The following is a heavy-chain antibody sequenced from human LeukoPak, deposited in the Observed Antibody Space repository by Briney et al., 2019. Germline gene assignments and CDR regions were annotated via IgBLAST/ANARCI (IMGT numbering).Heavy chain of an antibody. J-gene: IGHJ4*02. CDR3: ARAYYYDVSVTPDY. CDR2: IWYDGSNE. Sequence: PGGSLRLSCVASGFIFSNYGMHWVRQAPGKGLEWVAVIWYDGSNEYYADSVKGRFTISRDTSKNTLYLQMNSLRAEDTAVYYCARAYYYDVSVTPDYWGQGTLATVSS. CDR1: GFIFSNYG. V-gene: IGHV3-33*01. D-gene: IGHD3-22*01.